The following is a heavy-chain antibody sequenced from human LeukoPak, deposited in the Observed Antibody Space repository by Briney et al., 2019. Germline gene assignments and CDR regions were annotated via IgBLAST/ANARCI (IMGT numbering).Heavy chain of an antibody. CDR3: LCRGVIIFDVDY. Sequence: SETLFLTCTVSNDSISSGDYYWNWIRQPPGKGLEWIGYIFHRGGTYYNPSLKSRVTISVDTSKNQFSLKLSSVTAADTAVYYCLCRGVIIFDVDYWGQGTLVTVSS. D-gene: IGHD3-10*01. J-gene: IGHJ4*02. CDR2: IFHRGGT. CDR1: NDSISSGDYY. V-gene: IGHV4-30-4*03.